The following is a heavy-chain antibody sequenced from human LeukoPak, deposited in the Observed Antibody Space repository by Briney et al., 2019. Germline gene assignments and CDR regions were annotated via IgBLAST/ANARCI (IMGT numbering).Heavy chain of an antibody. CDR1: GFTFSSYE. CDR2: ISNSGYPI. D-gene: IGHD3-10*01. Sequence: PRGSLRLSCAASGFTFSSYEMNWVRQAPGKGLEWVSYISNSGYPIYYADSVKGRFTISRDNAKHSLYLQMNSLRAEDTAVYYCAREGRITMVRGVILSEDDTDYWGQGTLVTVSS. V-gene: IGHV3-48*03. J-gene: IGHJ4*02. CDR3: AREGRITMVRGVILSEDDTDY.